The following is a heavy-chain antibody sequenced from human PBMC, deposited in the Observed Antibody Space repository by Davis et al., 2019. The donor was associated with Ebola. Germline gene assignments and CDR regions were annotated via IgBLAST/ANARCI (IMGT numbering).Heavy chain of an antibody. CDR3: ATGASTTGISYYYGMDV. V-gene: IGHV1-69*06. D-gene: IGHD1-1*01. CDR1: GGTFSSYA. Sequence: AASVKVSCKASGGTFSSYAISWVRQAPGQGLEWMGGIIPIFGTANYAQKFQGRVTITADKSTSTAYMELSSLRSEDTAVYYCATGASTTGISYYYGMDVWGQGTTVTVSS. J-gene: IGHJ6*02. CDR2: IIPIFGTA.